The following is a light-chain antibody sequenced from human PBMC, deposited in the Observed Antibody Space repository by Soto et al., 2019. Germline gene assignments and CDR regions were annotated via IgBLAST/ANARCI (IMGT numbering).Light chain of an antibody. CDR1: QSVLYSSNNKNH. Sequence: DIVMTQSPDSLAVSLGERATINCKSSQSVLYSSNNKNHLAWYQQKPGKAPKLLIYKASTLKSGVPSRFSGSGSGTDFTLTISSLQPEDFATYYCQQYNSYPPTFGQGTRLEIK. CDR3: QQYNSYPPT. J-gene: IGKJ5*01. CDR2: KAS. V-gene: IGKV4-1*01.